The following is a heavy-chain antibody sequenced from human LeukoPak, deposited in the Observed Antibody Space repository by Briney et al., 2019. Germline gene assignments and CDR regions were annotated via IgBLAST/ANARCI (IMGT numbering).Heavy chain of an antibody. CDR1: GFTFSSYA. J-gene: IGHJ4*02. CDR2: ISGSGGST. D-gene: IGHD6-13*01. V-gene: IGHV3-23*01. Sequence: GGSLRLSCAASGFTFSSYAMSWVRQAPGKGLEWVSAISGSGGSTYYADSVKGRFTISGDNSKNTLYLQMNSLRAEDTAVYYCAKTIAAAGTRYFDYWGQGTLVTVSS. CDR3: AKTIAAAGTRYFDY.